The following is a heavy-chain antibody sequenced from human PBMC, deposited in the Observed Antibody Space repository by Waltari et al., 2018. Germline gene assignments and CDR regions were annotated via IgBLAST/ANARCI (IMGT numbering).Heavy chain of an antibody. V-gene: IGHV4-38-2*01. CDR2: IYHSGST. CDR1: GYSISSGYY. CDR3: ARHVYTTLDY. D-gene: IGHD3-16*01. Sequence: QVQLQESGPGLVKPSETLSLTCAVSGYSISSGYYWGWIRQPPGKGLEWIGNIYHSGSTSYNPSPQSRVTISVDTSKNQFSPKLSSVTAADTAVYYCARHVYTTLDYWGQGTLVTVSS. J-gene: IGHJ4*02.